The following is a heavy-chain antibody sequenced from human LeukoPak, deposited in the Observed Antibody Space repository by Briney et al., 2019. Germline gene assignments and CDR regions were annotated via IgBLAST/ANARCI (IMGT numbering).Heavy chain of an antibody. Sequence: SETLSLTCTVSGASISSYYWSWIRQPAGRGLEWIGRIYTTGSTNYNPSLKSRVTMSVDTSKNQFSLKLTSVTAADTAVYYCARDGSYCGGDCYEESWENWFDPWGQGTLVTVSS. CDR2: IYTTGST. V-gene: IGHV4-4*07. CDR1: GASISSYY. D-gene: IGHD2-21*02. CDR3: ARDGSYCGGDCYEESWENWFDP. J-gene: IGHJ5*02.